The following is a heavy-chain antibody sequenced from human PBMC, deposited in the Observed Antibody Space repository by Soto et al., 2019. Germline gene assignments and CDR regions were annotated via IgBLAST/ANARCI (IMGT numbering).Heavy chain of an antibody. CDR2: ISTYNGNT. Sequence: ASVKVSCKASGYTFTSYGFSWVRQAPGQGLEWMGWISTYNGNTNYAQQFQGRVTMTTDTSTSTAYMELRSLRSDDTAVYYCATDETGSPLDYWGQGTLVTVSS. CDR1: GYTFTSYG. J-gene: IGHJ4*02. V-gene: IGHV1-18*01. CDR3: ATDETGSPLDY.